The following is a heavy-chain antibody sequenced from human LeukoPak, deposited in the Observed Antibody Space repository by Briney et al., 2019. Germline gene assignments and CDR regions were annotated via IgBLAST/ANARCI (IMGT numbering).Heavy chain of an antibody. J-gene: IGHJ4*02. D-gene: IGHD2-2*01. CDR3: ARDGGSAAYDFDY. V-gene: IGHV3-30-3*01. Sequence: GRSLRLSCAASGFTFSSYAMHWVRQAPGKGLEWVAVISYDGSNKYYADSVKGRFTISRDNSKNTLYRQMNSLRAEDTAVYYCARDGGSAAYDFDYWGQGTLVTVSS. CDR2: ISYDGSNK. CDR1: GFTFSSYA.